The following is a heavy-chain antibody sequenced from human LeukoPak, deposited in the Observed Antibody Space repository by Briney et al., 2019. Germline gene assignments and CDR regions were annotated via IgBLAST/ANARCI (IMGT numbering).Heavy chain of an antibody. D-gene: IGHD3-3*01. Sequence: GRSLRLSCTASGHTSDDYTVTWVRQAPGKGLEWVGFITRKSYGGTTEYAASVKGRFTVSRDDSKSIAYLEMSSLKTEDTGVYYCSHSGKYDFWSGTFWGQGTLVIVSS. J-gene: IGHJ4*02. CDR3: SHSGKYDFWSGTF. CDR1: GHTSDDYT. V-gene: IGHV3-49*04. CDR2: ITRKSYGGTT.